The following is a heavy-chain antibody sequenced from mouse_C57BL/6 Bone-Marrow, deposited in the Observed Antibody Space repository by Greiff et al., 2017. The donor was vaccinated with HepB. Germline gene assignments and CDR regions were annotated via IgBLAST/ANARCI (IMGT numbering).Heavy chain of an antibody. D-gene: IGHD2-4*01. CDR2: IDPENGDT. CDR3: TTLIYYELAWFAY. Sequence: VQLQQSGAELVRPGASVKLSCTASGFNIKDDYMHWVKQRPEQGLEWIGWIDPENGDTEYASKFQGKATITADTSSNTAYLQLSSLTSEDTAVYYCTTLIYYELAWFAYWGQGTLVTVSA. V-gene: IGHV14-4*01. CDR1: GFNIKDDY. J-gene: IGHJ3*01.